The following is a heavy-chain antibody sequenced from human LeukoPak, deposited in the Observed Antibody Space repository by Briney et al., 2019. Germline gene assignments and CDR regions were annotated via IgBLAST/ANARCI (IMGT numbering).Heavy chain of an antibody. CDR1: GFTFSSYS. CDR2: ISSSSSYI. Sequence: GGSLRLSCAASGFTFSSYSMNWVRQAPGKGLEWVSSISSSSSYIYYADSVKGRFTISRDNAKNSLYLQMNSLRAEDTAVYYCAKGAEAMPDAFDIWGQGTMVTVSS. D-gene: IGHD2-2*01. J-gene: IGHJ3*02. CDR3: AKGAEAMPDAFDI. V-gene: IGHV3-21*04.